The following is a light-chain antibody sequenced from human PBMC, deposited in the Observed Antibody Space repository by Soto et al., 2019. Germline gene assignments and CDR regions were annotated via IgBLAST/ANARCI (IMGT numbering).Light chain of an antibody. CDR1: SSNIGSNA. Sequence: QSVLTQPRSASGTPGQRVSISCSGSSSNIGSNAVNWYQHLPGAAPKLLIYNNNQRPSGVPDRFSGSRSGTSASLAISGLQSEDEADYYCAAWDDSLNAVLFGGGTKVTVL. CDR2: NNN. J-gene: IGLJ3*02. CDR3: AAWDDSLNAVL. V-gene: IGLV1-44*01.